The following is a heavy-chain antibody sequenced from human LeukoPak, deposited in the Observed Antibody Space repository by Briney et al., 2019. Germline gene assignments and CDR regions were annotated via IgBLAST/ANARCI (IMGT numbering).Heavy chain of an antibody. J-gene: IGHJ6*02. D-gene: IGHD1-26*01. Sequence: GGSLRLSCAASGFTFSSYSMTWVRQAPGKGLEWVSSISSSSSYIYYADSVKGRFTISRDNAKNSLYLQMNSLRAEDTALYYCAKDIVDYYYYGMDVWGQGTTVTVSS. CDR2: ISSSSSYI. CDR1: GFTFSSYS. CDR3: AKDIVDYYYYGMDV. V-gene: IGHV3-21*04.